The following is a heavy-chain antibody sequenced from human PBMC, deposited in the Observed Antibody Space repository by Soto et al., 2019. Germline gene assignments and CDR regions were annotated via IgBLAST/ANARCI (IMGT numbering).Heavy chain of an antibody. CDR3: AASGRDVLGYDYKDTEGLDI. J-gene: IGHJ3*02. CDR1: GGTFSNFA. Sequence: QVQLVQSGPEVKKPGSSVKVSCEASGGTFSNFAVNWVRQAPGQGLEWVGGIIPLFNVAKYAQKFEGRVTIVADDSTSTAYIDLGSLRSDDTAVYYWAASGRDVLGYDYKDTEGLDIWVQGTMVSVSS. V-gene: IGHV1-69*01. D-gene: IGHD4-4*01. CDR2: IIPLFNVA.